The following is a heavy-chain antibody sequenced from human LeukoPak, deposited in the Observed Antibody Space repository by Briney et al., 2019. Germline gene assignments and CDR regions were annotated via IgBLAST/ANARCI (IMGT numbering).Heavy chain of an antibody. Sequence: PSETLSLTCTISGVSISSYYWSWIRQPPGKGLEWIGYIYYSGSANYNPSLKGRVTISVDTSKSQFSLNLSSVTAADTAVYYCARDRREHYYYYYMDVWGKGATVTVSS. J-gene: IGHJ6*03. CDR3: ARDRREHYYYYYMDV. CDR1: GVSISSYY. D-gene: IGHD5-24*01. V-gene: IGHV4-59*01. CDR2: IYYSGSA.